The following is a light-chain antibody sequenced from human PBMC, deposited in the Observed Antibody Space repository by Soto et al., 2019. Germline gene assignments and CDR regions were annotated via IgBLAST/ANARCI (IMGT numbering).Light chain of an antibody. J-gene: IGKJ1*01. CDR2: DAS. CDR3: QQYTNTNNPWM. V-gene: IGKV1-5*01. CDR1: QTISTW. Sequence: DIQMTQSPSTLSASVGDRVTITCRASQTISTWMAWYQQKPGKAPKLLVYDASTLQSGVASRFSGSGSGKEFTLIISGLQPDDSATYYCQQYTNTNNPWMFGQGTKV.